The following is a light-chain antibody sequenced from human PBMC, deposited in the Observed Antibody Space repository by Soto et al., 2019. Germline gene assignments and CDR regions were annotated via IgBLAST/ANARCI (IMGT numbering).Light chain of an antibody. V-gene: IGKV3-11*01. CDR3: QQRSNWPPIT. CDR2: DAS. Sequence: EIVLTQSPATLSLTPGGRATLSCRASQSVKTFLVWYQKRPGQAPRLFXFDASHRAAGIPARFSGSGFGTDLTLTISSLEPEDAAVYYCQQRSNWPPITFGQGTRLEI. J-gene: IGKJ5*01. CDR1: QSVKTF.